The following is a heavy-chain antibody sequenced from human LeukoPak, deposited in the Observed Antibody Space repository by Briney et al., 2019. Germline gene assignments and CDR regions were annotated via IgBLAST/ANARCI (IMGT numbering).Heavy chain of an antibody. V-gene: IGHV3-64*01. CDR1: GFTVSSNY. CDR2: ISSNGGST. CDR3: ARGTRGFDY. J-gene: IGHJ4*02. Sequence: GGSLRLSCAASGFTVSSNYMSWVRQAPGKGLEYVSAISSNGGSTYYANSVKGRFTISRDNSKNTLYLQMGSLRAEDMAVYYCARGTRGFDYWGQGTLVTVSS. D-gene: IGHD3-10*01.